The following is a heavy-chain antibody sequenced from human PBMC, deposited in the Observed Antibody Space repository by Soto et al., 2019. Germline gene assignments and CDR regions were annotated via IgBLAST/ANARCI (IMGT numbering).Heavy chain of an antibody. Sequence: PXATLSLTCTVSGGSINYSYWTGIRQPPGKGLEWIGYISYTGSANYNASLKSRLTISVDTSKNQFSLKLSSVTAADTALYYCARANYGDYYYGMDVWGQGTTVTVSS. J-gene: IGHJ6*02. CDR2: ISYTGSA. CDR1: GGSINYSY. CDR3: ARANYGDYYYGMDV. V-gene: IGHV4-59*01. D-gene: IGHD4-17*01.